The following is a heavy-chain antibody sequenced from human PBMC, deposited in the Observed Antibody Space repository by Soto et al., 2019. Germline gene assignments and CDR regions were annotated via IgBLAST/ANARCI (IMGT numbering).Heavy chain of an antibody. CDR3: ARVASLRYFDWLSPGGD. D-gene: IGHD3-9*01. Sequence: QVQLVESGGGVVQPGRSLRLSCAASGFTFSSYAMHWVHQAPGKGLEWVAVISYDASNKYYADSVKGRFTISRDNSKNTVFLEMNTLRAEDTAVYYCARVASLRYFDWLSPGGDWGQGTLVTVSS. CDR2: ISYDASNK. V-gene: IGHV3-30*04. CDR1: GFTFSSYA. J-gene: IGHJ4*02.